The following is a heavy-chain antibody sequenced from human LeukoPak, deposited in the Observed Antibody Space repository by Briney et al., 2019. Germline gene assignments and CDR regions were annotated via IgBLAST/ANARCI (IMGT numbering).Heavy chain of an antibody. CDR3: ARDPGYSSGWYANNWFDP. CDR2: INPSGGST. D-gene: IGHD6-19*01. V-gene: IGHV1-46*01. Sequence: GASVKVSCKASGYTFTSYGISWVRQAPGQGLEWMGIINPSGGSTSYAQKFQGRVAMTRDTSTSTVYMELSSLRSEDTAVYYCARDPGYSSGWYANNWFDPWGQGTLVTVSS. CDR1: GYTFTSYG. J-gene: IGHJ5*02.